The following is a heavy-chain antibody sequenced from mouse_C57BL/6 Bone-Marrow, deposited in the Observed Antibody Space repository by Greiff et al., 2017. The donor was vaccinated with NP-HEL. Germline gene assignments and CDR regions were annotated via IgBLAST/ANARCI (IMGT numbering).Heavy chain of an antibody. CDR2: ISSGSSTI. J-gene: IGHJ2*01. V-gene: IGHV5-17*01. D-gene: IGHD1-1*01. CDR3: ARKYYGSSYYFDY. Sequence: DVQLQESGGGLVKPGGSLKLSCAASGFTFSDYGMHWVRQAPEKGLEWVAYISSGSSTIYYADTVKGRFTISRDNAKNTLFLQMTSLRSEDTAMYYCARKYYGSSYYFDYWGQGTTLTVSS. CDR1: GFTFSDYG.